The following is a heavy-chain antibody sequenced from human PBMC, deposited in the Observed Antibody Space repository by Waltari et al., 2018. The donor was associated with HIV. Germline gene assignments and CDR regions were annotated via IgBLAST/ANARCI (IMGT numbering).Heavy chain of an antibody. V-gene: IGHV4-38-2*02. J-gene: IGHJ3*02. CDR1: GYSISSGYY. D-gene: IGHD2-2*02. Sequence: QVQLQESGPGLVKPSETLSLTCTVSGYSISSGYYWGWIRQPPGKGLAWIGSIYHSGSTYYNPSLKSRVTISVDTSKNQFSLKLSSVTAADTAVYYCARDRNDIVVVPAAIPEYDAFDIWGQGTMVTVSS. CDR3: ARDRNDIVVVPAAIPEYDAFDI. CDR2: IYHSGST.